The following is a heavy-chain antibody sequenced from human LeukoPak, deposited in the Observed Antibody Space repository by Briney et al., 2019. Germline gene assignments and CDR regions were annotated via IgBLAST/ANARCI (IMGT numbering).Heavy chain of an antibody. CDR1: GGSISSYY. CDR2: IYYSGST. Sequence: SETLSLTCTVSGGSISSYYWGWIRQPPGKGLEWIGYIYYSGSTNYNPSLKSRVTISVDTSKNQFSLKLSSVTAADTAVYYCASWIPSYGSGSYYNIPTLFDYWGQGTLVTVSS. D-gene: IGHD3-10*01. V-gene: IGHV4-59*08. CDR3: ASWIPSYGSGSYYNIPTLFDY. J-gene: IGHJ4*02.